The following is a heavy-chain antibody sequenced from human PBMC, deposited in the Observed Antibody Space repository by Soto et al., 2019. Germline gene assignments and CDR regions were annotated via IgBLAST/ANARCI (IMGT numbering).Heavy chain of an antibody. V-gene: IGHV4-39*01. J-gene: IGHJ4*02. CDR3: ASYDSSGYYYGDY. Sequence: SETLSLTCTVSGGSISSSSYYWGWIRQPPGKGLEWIGSIYYSGNTYYNPSLKSRVTISVDTSKNQFSLKLSSVTAADTAVYYCASYDSSGYYYGDYWGQGTLVTVSA. CDR1: GGSISSSSYY. D-gene: IGHD3-22*01. CDR2: IYYSGNT.